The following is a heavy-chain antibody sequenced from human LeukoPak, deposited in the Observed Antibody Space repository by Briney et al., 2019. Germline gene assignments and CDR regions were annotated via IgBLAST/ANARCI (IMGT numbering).Heavy chain of an antibody. CDR1: GLSAGNND. D-gene: IGHD6-13*01. Sequence: GGSLRLPRSPAGLSAGNNDMNWVRQAPGKGLEWVSVIHSADTTYYADSVKGRFTISRDNSKNTLYLQMNSIRAENTAVYYCASRRWYGGFVYWGQGTLVTVSS. CDR3: ASRRWYGGFVY. J-gene: IGHJ4*02. V-gene: IGHV3-53*01. CDR2: IHSADTT.